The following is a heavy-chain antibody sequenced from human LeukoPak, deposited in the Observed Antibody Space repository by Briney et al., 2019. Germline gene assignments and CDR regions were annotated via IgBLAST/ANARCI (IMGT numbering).Heavy chain of an antibody. CDR1: GGSISSSNW. D-gene: IGHD6-19*01. J-gene: IGHJ4*02. CDR3: ARDSGSNGDGSGWPPHY. Sequence: TSETLSLTCAVSGGSISSSNWWSWVRQPPGKGLEWIGEIYHSGSTNYNPSLKSRVTISVDKSKNQFSLKLSSVTAADTAVYYCARDSGSNGDGSGWPPHYWGQGTLVTVSS. V-gene: IGHV4-4*02. CDR2: IYHSGST.